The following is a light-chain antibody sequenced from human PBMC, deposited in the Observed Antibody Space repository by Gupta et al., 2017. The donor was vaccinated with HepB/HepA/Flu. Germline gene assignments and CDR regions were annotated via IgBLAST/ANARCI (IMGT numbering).Light chain of an antibody. V-gene: IGKV3-20*01. CDR2: GAS. J-gene: IGKJ1*01. CDR3: QQYGSSPRT. CDR1: QSVSSSY. Sequence: EIVLTQSTGSLSLSPGERATLSCRASQSVSSSYLAWYQQKPGQAPRLLIYGASSRATGIPDRFSGSGSGTDFTLTISRLEPEDVAVYYCQQYGSSPRTFGQGTKVEIK.